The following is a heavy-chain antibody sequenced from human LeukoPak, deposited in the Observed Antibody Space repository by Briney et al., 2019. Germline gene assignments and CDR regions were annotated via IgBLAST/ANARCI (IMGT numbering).Heavy chain of an antibody. D-gene: IGHD3-10*01. CDR3: ARVQGHYYGSGSYRNYYYYMDV. CDR1: GYTFTSYY. CDR2: INTNTGNP. V-gene: IGHV7-4-1*02. Sequence: ASVKVSCKASGYTFTSYYMHWVRQAPGQGLEWMGWINTNTGNPTYAQGFTGRFVFSLDTSVSTAYLQISSLKAEDTAVYYCARVQGHYYGSGSYRNYYYYMDVWGKGTTVTVSS. J-gene: IGHJ6*03.